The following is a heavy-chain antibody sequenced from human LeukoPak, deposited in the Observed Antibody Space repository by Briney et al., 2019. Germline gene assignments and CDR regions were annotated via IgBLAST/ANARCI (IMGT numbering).Heavy chain of an antibody. J-gene: IGHJ3*02. V-gene: IGHV4-59*01. Sequence: SETLSLTCTVSGGPISSYYWGWIRQPPGKGLEWIGYIHYSGSTNYKPSLKSRVTISVDTSKNQFSLKLSSVTAADTAVYYCARGSMIVVVRPVAFDIWGQGTMVTVSS. CDR2: IHYSGST. CDR3: ARGSMIVVVRPVAFDI. CDR1: GGPISSYY. D-gene: IGHD3-22*01.